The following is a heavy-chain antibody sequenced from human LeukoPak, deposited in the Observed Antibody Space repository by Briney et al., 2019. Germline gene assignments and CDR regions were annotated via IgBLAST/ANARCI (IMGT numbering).Heavy chain of an antibody. CDR2: ISSSSSYI. Sequence: GGSLRLSCAASGFTFSSYSMNWVRQAPGKGLEWVSSISSSSSYIYYANSVKGRFAISRDNARKSLFLQMNSLRAEDTAVYYCASETTRGYSYGSPTDGFDLWGQGTMVTVSS. D-gene: IGHD5-18*01. CDR3: ASETTRGYSYGSPTDGFDL. J-gene: IGHJ3*01. V-gene: IGHV3-21*01. CDR1: GFTFSSYS.